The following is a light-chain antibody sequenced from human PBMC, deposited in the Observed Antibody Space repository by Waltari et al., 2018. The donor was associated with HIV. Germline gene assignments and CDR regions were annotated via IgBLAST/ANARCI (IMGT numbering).Light chain of an antibody. V-gene: IGLV2-8*01. CDR1: SSDVGAYNY. CDR3: SSYAGSAVV. J-gene: IGLJ2*01. CDR2: EVN. Sequence: QSALTQPPSASGSRGQSVTISCTGTSSDVGAYNYVSWYQQYPGRAPKLIIYEVNKRPSGVPGRFSGSKSGNTASLTVSGLQAEDEADFYCSSYAGSAVVFGGGTKLTVL.